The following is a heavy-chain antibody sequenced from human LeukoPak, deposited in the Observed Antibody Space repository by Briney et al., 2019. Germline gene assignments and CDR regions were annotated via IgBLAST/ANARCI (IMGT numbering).Heavy chain of an antibody. CDR1: GFTFSSYE. CDR3: ASGYQLLHFDY. CDR2: ISSSGSTM. J-gene: IGHJ4*02. Sequence: PGGSLRLSCAASGFTFSSYEMNWVRQAPGKGLEWVSYISSSGSTMYYADSVKGRFTISRDNAKNSLYLQMNSLRAEDTAVYYCASGYQLLHFDYWGQGTLVTVSS. D-gene: IGHD2-2*01. V-gene: IGHV3-48*03.